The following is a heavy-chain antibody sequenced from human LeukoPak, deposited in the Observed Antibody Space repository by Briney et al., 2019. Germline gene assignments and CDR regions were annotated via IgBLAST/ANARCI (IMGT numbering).Heavy chain of an antibody. Sequence: SETLSLTCTVSGDSISSYYWSWIRQPPGKGLEWIGYMSYSGSTNYNPSLKSRVTISVDTSKNQFSLKLSSVTAADTAVYYCARGEWEIGLFFDYWGQGTLVTASS. CDR3: ARGEWEIGLFFDY. CDR2: MSYSGST. V-gene: IGHV4-59*01. CDR1: GDSISSYY. D-gene: IGHD1-26*01. J-gene: IGHJ4*02.